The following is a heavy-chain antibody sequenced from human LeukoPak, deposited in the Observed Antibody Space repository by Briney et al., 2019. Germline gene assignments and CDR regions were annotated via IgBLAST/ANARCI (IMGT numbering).Heavy chain of an antibody. CDR3: ARLSTAVADSDY. CDR1: GFTFSSYS. Sequence: GGSLRLSCAASGFTFSSYSMSWVRQAPGKGLEWVANIKQDGSDRYYVDSVEGRFIISRDNAKNSLYLQMNSLRAEDTAVYYCARLSTAVADSDYWGQGTLVTVSS. V-gene: IGHV3-7*01. CDR2: IKQDGSDR. D-gene: IGHD6-13*01. J-gene: IGHJ4*02.